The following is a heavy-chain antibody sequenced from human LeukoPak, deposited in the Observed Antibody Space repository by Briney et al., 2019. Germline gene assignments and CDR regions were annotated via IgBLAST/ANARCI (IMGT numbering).Heavy chain of an antibody. CDR2: IYHSGST. V-gene: IGHV4-30-2*01. J-gene: IGHJ4*02. Sequence: SETLSLTCAVSGGSISSGGYSWSWIRQPPGKGLEWIGYIYHSGSTYYNPSLKSRVTISVDRSKNQFSLKLSSVTAADTAVYYCARERYYDSSGSNYFDYWGQGTLVTVSS. D-gene: IGHD3-22*01. CDR1: GGSISSGGYS. CDR3: ARERYYDSSGSNYFDY.